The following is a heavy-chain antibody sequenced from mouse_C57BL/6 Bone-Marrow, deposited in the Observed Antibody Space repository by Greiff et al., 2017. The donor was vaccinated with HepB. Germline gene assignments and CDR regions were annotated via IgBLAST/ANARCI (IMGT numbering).Heavy chain of an antibody. CDR1: GYTFTSYT. CDR2: INPSSGYT. CDR3: ARLASLAMDY. Sequence: VKLMESGAELARPGASVKMSCKASGYTFTSYTMHWVKQRPGQGLEWIGYINPSSGYTKYNQKFKDKATLTADKSSSTAYMQLSSLTSEDSAVYYCARLASLAMDYWGQGTSVTVSS. V-gene: IGHV1-4*01. D-gene: IGHD6-1*01. J-gene: IGHJ4*01.